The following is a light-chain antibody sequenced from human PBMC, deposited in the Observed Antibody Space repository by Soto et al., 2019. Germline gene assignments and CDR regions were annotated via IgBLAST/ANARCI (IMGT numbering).Light chain of an antibody. Sequence: QSVLTQPASVSGSPGQSITISCTGASSDVGNYNYVSWFQQHPGKAPKLVIYDVSNRPSGVSNRFSASKSGNTASLTISGLQAEDEADYYCTSCTGTSTCVFGTGTQLTVL. J-gene: IGLJ7*01. CDR2: DVS. V-gene: IGLV2-14*03. CDR3: TSCTGTSTCV. CDR1: SSDVGNYNY.